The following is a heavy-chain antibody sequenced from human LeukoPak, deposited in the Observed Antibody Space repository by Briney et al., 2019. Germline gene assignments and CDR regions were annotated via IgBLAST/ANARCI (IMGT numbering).Heavy chain of an antibody. V-gene: IGHV4-34*01. CDR2: INHSGST. CDR1: GGSFSGYY. Sequence: SETLSLTCAVYGGSFSGYYWSWIRQPPGKGLEWIGEINHSGSTNYNPSLKSRVTISVDTSKNQFSLKLSSVTAADTAVYYCARSLRQWLVGNWLDPWGQGTLVTVSS. CDR3: ARSLRQWLVGNWLDP. D-gene: IGHD6-19*01. J-gene: IGHJ5*02.